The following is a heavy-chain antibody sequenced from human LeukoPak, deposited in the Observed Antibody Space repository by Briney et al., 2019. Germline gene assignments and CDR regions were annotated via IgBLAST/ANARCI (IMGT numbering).Heavy chain of an antibody. CDR2: IIPILGIA. D-gene: IGHD3-3*01. CDR3: ARELVLRFLEWFQPLDY. V-gene: IGHV1-69*04. J-gene: IGHJ4*02. CDR1: GGTFSSYA. Sequence: SVKVSCKASGGTFSSYAISWVRQAPGQGLEWMGRIIPILGIANYAQKFQGRVTITADKSTSTAYMELSSLRSEDTAVYYCARELVLRFLEWFQPLDYWAREPWSPSPQ.